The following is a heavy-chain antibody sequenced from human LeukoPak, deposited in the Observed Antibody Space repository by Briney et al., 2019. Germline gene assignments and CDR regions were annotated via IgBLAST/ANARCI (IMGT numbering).Heavy chain of an antibody. Sequence: GGSLRLSCAASGFIFNAYSMNWVRQAPGKGLEWVSYISSSSTIYYADSVKGRFTISRDSAKNSLYLQMNSLRAEDTAVYYCARDADRDDYLDYWGQGTLVTVSS. CDR2: ISSSSTI. CDR3: ARDADRDDYLDY. V-gene: IGHV3-48*01. CDR1: GFIFNAYS. D-gene: IGHD5-24*01. J-gene: IGHJ4*02.